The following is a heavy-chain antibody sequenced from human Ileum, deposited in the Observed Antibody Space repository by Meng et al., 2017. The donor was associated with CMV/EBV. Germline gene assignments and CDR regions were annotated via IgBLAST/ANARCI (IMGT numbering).Heavy chain of an antibody. Sequence: QMQLQGSGPGLVKPSATLSLICSVSGCSISGNHWNWIRQSAGKGLEWIGRVYSSGSTNFNPSLKSRLTMSVDTSTNQVSLDLSSVTAADTAVYYCARDLTIKWFYYWGQGTLVTVSS. D-gene: IGHD1-26*01. CDR2: VYSSGST. V-gene: IGHV4-4*07. J-gene: IGHJ4*02. CDR3: ARDLTIKWFYY. CDR1: GCSISGNH.